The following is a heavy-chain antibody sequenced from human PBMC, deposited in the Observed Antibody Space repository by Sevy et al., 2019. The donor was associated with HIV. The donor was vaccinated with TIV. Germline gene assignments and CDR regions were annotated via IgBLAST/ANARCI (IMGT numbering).Heavy chain of an antibody. Sequence: GGSLRLSCAASGFTFSNAWMSWVRQAPGRGLEWVGRIQSRTDGGTTDYAAPVKGRFTISRDDSKNTRYLQMNSLKTEDTAVYYCSTDPIIVLLVTDGMDVWGQGTTVTVSS. CDR3: STDPIIVLLVTDGMDV. CDR1: GFTFSNAW. V-gene: IGHV3-15*01. CDR2: IQSRTDGGTT. D-gene: IGHD2-8*01. J-gene: IGHJ6*02.